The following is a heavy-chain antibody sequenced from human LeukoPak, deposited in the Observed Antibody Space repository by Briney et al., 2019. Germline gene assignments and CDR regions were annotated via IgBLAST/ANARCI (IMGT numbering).Heavy chain of an antibody. D-gene: IGHD3-22*01. CDR3: ARDSRYYYDSSGLNWFDP. V-gene: IGHV4-59*12. Sequence: SETLSLTCTVSGGSISSYYWSWIRQPPGKGLEWIGYIYYSGSTNYNPSLKSRVTISVDTSKNQFSLKLSSVTAADTAVYYCARDSRYYYDSSGLNWFDPWGQGTLVTVSS. CDR2: IYYSGST. J-gene: IGHJ5*02. CDR1: GGSISSYY.